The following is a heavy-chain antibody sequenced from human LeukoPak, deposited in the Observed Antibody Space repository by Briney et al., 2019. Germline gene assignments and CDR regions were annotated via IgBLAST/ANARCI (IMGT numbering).Heavy chain of an antibody. CDR2: ISGSGGST. CDR1: GFTFSSYA. V-gene: IGHV3-23*01. J-gene: IGHJ4*02. D-gene: IGHD6-19*01. CDR3: AKDQSSGWPAALDY. Sequence: PGGSLRLSCAASGFTFSSYAMSWVRQAPGRGLEWVSAISGSGGSTYYADSVKGRFTISRDNSKNTLYLQMNSLRAEDTAVYYCAKDQSSGWPAALDYWGQGTLVTVSS.